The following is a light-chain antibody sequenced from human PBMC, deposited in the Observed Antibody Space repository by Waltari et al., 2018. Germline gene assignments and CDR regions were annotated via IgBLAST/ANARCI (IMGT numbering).Light chain of an antibody. CDR3: ASWDYSLKGVV. CDR1: SSNLDSNP. V-gene: IGLV1-44*01. CDR2: SNS. J-gene: IGLJ2*01. Sequence: QPVVTQPPSASGTPGQRVTISCSGSSSNLDSNPVNWYQQLPGRAPKLLIYSNSHRPSGVPDRFSASTSGRSASLAISGLQSDDEGNYYCASWDYSLKGVVYGGGTKLTVL.